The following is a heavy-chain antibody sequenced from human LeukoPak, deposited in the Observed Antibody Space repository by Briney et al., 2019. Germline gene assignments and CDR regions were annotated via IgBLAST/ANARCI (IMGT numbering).Heavy chain of an antibody. Sequence: SETLSLTCTVSGGSINSNNYYWGWIRQPPGKGLEWIASVYYSGDTWYNPSLKSRVTISVDKSKNQFSLKLNSVTPADTAVYYCARDRIIVLLGVRHYYGMDVWGQGTTVTVSS. CDR1: GGSINSNNYY. V-gene: IGHV4-39*07. J-gene: IGHJ6*02. CDR2: VYYSGDT. D-gene: IGHD2-15*01. CDR3: ARDRIIVLLGVRHYYGMDV.